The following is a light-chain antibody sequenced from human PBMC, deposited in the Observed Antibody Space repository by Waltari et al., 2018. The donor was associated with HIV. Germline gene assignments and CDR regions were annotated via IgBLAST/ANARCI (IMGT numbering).Light chain of an antibody. CDR2: EVT. V-gene: IGLV2-14*01. J-gene: IGLJ2*01. Sequence: QSALTQPASVSGSPGQSITISCTGTSSDVGRYNYVSWYQQHPGKAPNVMIYEVTNRPSGVSNRCSGSKSGNTASLTISGLQAEDEADYYCSSYTSSNTVVFGGGTKLTVL. CDR1: SSDVGRYNY. CDR3: SSYTSSNTVV.